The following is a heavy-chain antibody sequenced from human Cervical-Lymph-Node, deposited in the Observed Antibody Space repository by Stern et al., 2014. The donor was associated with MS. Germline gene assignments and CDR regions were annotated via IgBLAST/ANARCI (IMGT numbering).Heavy chain of an antibody. V-gene: IGHV1-18*01. CDR1: GYTFTTYG. CDR3: ARDKMHAFDY. CDR2: ISADSGNT. D-gene: IGHD2-8*01. J-gene: IGHJ4*02. Sequence: QVQLVQSGTEVKKPGASVLVSCKASGYTFTTYGITWVRQAPGQGLEWMGWISADSGNTKYAQKFQDRVNMTRDPTTGTAYMEVRSLRSEDTAVYYCARDKMHAFDYWGQGTQVTVPS.